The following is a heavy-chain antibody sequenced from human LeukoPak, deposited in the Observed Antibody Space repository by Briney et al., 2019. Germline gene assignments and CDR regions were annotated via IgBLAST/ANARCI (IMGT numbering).Heavy chain of an antibody. CDR3: AREATVTIYYYYYYYMDV. Sequence: ASETLSLACAVYGGSFSGDYWSWIGQPPGKGLEWIGEINHSGSTNYNPSLKSRVTISLDTSKNQFSLKLSSVTAADTAVYYCAREATVTIYYYYYYYMDVWGKGTTVTVSS. D-gene: IGHD4-17*01. J-gene: IGHJ6*03. V-gene: IGHV4-34*01. CDR2: INHSGST. CDR1: GGSFSGDY.